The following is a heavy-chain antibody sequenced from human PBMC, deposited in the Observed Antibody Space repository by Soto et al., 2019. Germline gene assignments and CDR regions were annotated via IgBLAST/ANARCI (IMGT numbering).Heavy chain of an antibody. J-gene: IGHJ4*02. CDR3: ASGLSGDKVDQ. CDR1: GGSISDGAYY. CDR2: SYNSGNT. V-gene: IGHV4-30-4*01. D-gene: IGHD2-21*01. Sequence: QVQLQESGPGLVKPSQTLSLTCTVSGGSISDGAYYWSWIRQPPGKGLEWIGHSYNSGNTNNNPSLRSRLTISLDTSKSQFSLNLNSVTAADTAVYYCASGLSGDKVDQWGQGTLVTVSS.